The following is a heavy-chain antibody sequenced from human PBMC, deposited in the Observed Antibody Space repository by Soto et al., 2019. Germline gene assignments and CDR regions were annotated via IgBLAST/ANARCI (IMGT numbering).Heavy chain of an antibody. CDR2: ISRDGRST. V-gene: IGHV3-64D*08. CDR1: GFTFSMHS. D-gene: IGHD3-22*01. J-gene: IGHJ4*02. CDR3: VKEANPFINTLVVLIFDY. Sequence: RGSLILSCPASGFTFSMHSMHWVRQTPGKALEYVSAISRDGRSTFYADSVKGRFTISRDNSKNTLYLRMNSLRSDDTAVYYCVKEANPFINTLVVLIFDYWGQGTQVTVSS.